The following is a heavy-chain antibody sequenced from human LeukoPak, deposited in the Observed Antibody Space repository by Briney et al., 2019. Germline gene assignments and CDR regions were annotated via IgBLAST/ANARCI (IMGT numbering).Heavy chain of an antibody. Sequence: PSETLSLTCTVSGGSISSSSYYWGWIRQPPGKGLEWIGSIYYSGSTYYNPSLKSRVTISVDTSKNQFSPKLSSVTAADTAVYYCARLPDYGDYPGLLDYWGQGTLVTVSS. CDR3: ARLPDYGDYPGLLDY. J-gene: IGHJ4*02. CDR2: IYYSGST. CDR1: GGSISSSSYY. D-gene: IGHD4-17*01. V-gene: IGHV4-39*01.